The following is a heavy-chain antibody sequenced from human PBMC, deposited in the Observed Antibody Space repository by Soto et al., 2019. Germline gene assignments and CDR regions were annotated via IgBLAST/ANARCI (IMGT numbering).Heavy chain of an antibody. D-gene: IGHD3-10*01. CDR2: INHSGST. V-gene: IGHV4-34*01. J-gene: IGHJ6*03. Sequence: SETLSLTCAVYGGSFSGYYWSWIRQPPGKGLEWIGEINHSGSTNYNPSLKSRVNISVDTSKNKFSLKLSSVTAADTAAYYCARVAQLTMVRGVIRGYYYYMDVWGKGTTVTVSS. CDR3: ARVAQLTMVRGVIRGYYYYMDV. CDR1: GGSFSGYY.